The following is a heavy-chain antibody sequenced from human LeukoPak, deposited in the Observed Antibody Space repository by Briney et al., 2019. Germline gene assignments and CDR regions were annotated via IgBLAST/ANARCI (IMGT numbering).Heavy chain of an antibody. V-gene: IGHV1-58*02. CDR3: AAGVGYTYGLSLGATALISDI. CDR2: IVVGTGKK. J-gene: IGHJ3*02. D-gene: IGHD5-18*01. Sequence: SLKVSCKASGFTFSGCAMQWLRQARGQRLEWIGWIVVGTGKKDYAQRFQERVTITTDMTTSTAYMELSSLRSEDTAVYYCAAGVGYTYGLSLGATALISDIWGQGTKVTVSA. CDR1: GFTFSGCA.